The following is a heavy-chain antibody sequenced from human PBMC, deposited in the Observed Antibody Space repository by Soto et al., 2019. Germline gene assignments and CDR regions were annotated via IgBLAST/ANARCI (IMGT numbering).Heavy chain of an antibody. CDR1: GLTFSSYA. Sequence: GRSLRLSCAASGLTFSSYAMHWVRKNPGKGLEWVAVISYDGSNKYYADSVKGRFTISRDNSKNTLYLQMNSLRAEDTAVYYCAIAFSSSWYYYYGMDVWGQGTTVTVSS. J-gene: IGHJ6*02. D-gene: IGHD6-13*01. V-gene: IGHV3-30-3*01. CDR3: AIAFSSSWYYYYGMDV. CDR2: ISYDGSNK.